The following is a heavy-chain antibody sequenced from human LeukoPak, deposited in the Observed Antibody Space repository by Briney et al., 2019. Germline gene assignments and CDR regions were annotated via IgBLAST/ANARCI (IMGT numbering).Heavy chain of an antibody. CDR1: GYSLTSYW. CDR3: ARLKGYYYYYMDV. Sequence: GESLKISCRGPGYSLTSYWIGWVRQVPGKGLEWIGIIYPGDSDTRYSPSFQGQVTISADKSISTAYLQWSSLKASDTAMYYCARLKGYYYYYMDVWGKGTTVTVSS. V-gene: IGHV5-51*01. CDR2: IYPGDSDT. J-gene: IGHJ6*03.